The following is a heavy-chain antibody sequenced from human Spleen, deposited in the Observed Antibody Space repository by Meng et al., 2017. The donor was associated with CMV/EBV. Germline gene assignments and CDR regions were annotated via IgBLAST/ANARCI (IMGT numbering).Heavy chain of an antibody. J-gene: IGHJ4*02. CDR2: IIPMLGTT. D-gene: IGHD1-14*01. V-gene: IGHV1-69*10. CDR1: GGTFNSYA. Sequence: SVKVSCKAPGGTFNSYAISWVRQAPGQGLEWMGGIIPMLGTTNYAQNFQGRVTVSADKSTTTAYMELSNLKSEDTAIYYCATIRGLLITFYLESWGQGTLVTVSS. CDR3: ATIRGLLITFYLES.